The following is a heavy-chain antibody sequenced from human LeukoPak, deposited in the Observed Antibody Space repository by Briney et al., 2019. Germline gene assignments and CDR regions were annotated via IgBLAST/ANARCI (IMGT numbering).Heavy chain of an antibody. CDR1: GYTFTGFF. CDR3: ARGREILVVPFYYYIDV. D-gene: IGHD2-2*01. J-gene: IGHJ6*03. Sequence: ASVKVSCKTSGYTFTGFFIHWVRLAPGQGLEWLGWINPKTGGTNYGQKFHGRVTMTRDTSVSTVYMELRRLRYDDTAVYYCARGREILVVPFYYYIDVWGRGTTVTVSS. V-gene: IGHV1-2*02. CDR2: INPKTGGT.